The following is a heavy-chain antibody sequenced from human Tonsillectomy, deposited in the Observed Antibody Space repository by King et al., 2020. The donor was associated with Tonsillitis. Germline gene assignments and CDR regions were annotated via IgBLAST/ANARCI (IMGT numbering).Heavy chain of an antibody. Sequence: VQLVESGGGLVQPGGSLRLSCAASGFTFSSYAMSWVRQAQGKGLEWVSAISGSGGSTYYADSVKGRFTISRDNSKNTLYLQMNSLRAEDTAVYYCAKESAPYYYGSGSYIAYWAQGTLVTVSS. V-gene: IGHV3-23*04. CDR3: AKESAPYYYGSGSYIAY. J-gene: IGHJ4*02. CDR2: ISGSGGST. CDR1: GFTFSSYA. D-gene: IGHD3-10*01.